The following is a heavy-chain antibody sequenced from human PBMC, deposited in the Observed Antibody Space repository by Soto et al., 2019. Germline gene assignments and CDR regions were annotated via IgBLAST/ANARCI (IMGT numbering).Heavy chain of an antibody. CDR1: GFTFSTYG. V-gene: IGHV3-30*18. CDR2: ISHHGRYI. J-gene: IGHJ4*02. CDR3: AKGRIRVPPGLDTVFDR. D-gene: IGHD3-10*01. Sequence: PGGSLRLSCATSGFTFSTYGMHWVRQAPGKGLEWVAGISHHGRYIYYGDSMKGRFTISRDNSKNTLYLQINSLRAEDTAVYFCAKGRIRVPPGLDTVFDRWGQGTLVTVSS.